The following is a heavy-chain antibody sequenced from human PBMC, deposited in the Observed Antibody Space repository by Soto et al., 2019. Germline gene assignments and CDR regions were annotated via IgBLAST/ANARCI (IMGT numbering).Heavy chain of an antibody. V-gene: IGHV3-21*06. D-gene: IGHD5-12*01. CDR1: GFTFSSYA. CDR3: ARPHSFHSGYDWGYYYGMDV. J-gene: IGHJ6*02. Sequence: PGGSLRLSCAASGFTFSSYAMNWVRQAPGKGLEWVSSISTSSSNIYYADSVKGRFAISRDNAKNSLYLQMNSLRAEDTAVYYCARPHSFHSGYDWGYYYGMDVWGQGTTVTVSS. CDR2: ISTSSSNI.